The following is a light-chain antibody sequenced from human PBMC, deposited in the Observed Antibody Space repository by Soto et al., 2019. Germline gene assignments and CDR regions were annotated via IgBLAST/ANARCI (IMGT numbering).Light chain of an antibody. J-gene: IGKJ4*01. V-gene: IGKV1-12*01. CDR1: QDVGNW. Sequence: IQMTQSPSSVSASVGDRVTITCRASQDVGNWLARYQQKPREAPKLLIYSASILQGGVPSRFSGSGSGTDFSLTISSLQPEDYATYYCQQATTFPVTFGGGTKVEVK. CDR3: QQATTFPVT. CDR2: SAS.